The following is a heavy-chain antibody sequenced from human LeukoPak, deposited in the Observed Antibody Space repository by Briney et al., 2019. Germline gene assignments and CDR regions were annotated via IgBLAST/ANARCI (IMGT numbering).Heavy chain of an antibody. D-gene: IGHD2-2*02. Sequence: ASVKVSCKVSGYTLTELSMHWVRQAPGKGLEWMGGFDPEDGETIYAQKFQGRVTMTEDTSTDTAYMELSSLRSEDTAVYYCATDLVGCSSTSCYSMDVWGQGTTVTVSS. J-gene: IGHJ6*02. CDR1: GYTLTELS. CDR2: FDPEDGET. V-gene: IGHV1-24*01. CDR3: ATDLVGCSSTSCYSMDV.